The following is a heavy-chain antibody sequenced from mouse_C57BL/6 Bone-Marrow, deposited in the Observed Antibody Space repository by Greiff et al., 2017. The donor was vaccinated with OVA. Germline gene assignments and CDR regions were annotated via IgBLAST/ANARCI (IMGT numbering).Heavy chain of an antibody. D-gene: IGHD2-5*01. V-gene: IGHV1-82*01. CDR1: GYAFSSSW. Sequence: QVQLKESGPELVKPGASVKISCKASGYAFSSSWMNWVKQRPGTGLEWIGRIYPGDGDTNYNGKFKGKATLTADKSSSTAYMQLSSLTSEDSAVYFCARSGYSNPCAYWGQGTLVTVSA. J-gene: IGHJ3*01. CDR2: IYPGDGDT. CDR3: ARSGYSNPCAY.